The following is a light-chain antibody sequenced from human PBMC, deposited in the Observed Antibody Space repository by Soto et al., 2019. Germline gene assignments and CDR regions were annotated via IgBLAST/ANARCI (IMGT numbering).Light chain of an antibody. V-gene: IGKV1-6*01. J-gene: IGKJ4*01. CDR3: LQDYNYPLT. CDR2: GAS. CDR1: QDISDD. Sequence: IRRSQAPSSVASGVGVSVGISCRASQDISDDVGWYQQTPGKAPKLLISGASRLQSGVPSKYSGSGSGAAFTLTISSLQPEDFATYYCLQDYNYPLTFGGGTQLDIK.